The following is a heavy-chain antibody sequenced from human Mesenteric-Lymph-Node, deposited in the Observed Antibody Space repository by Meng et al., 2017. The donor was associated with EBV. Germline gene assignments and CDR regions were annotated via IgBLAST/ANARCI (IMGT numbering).Heavy chain of an antibody. J-gene: IGHJ4*02. Sequence: VHWCGVGGGFIQPGGSLGLSTAVSGFTVRGNFMSWVRQAPGKGLEWVSVIEKGGGTYYADSVKGRFTISRDNSKDTLYLQMNSLRAEDTAIYYCARGSSGWYYYFDYWGQGTLVTVSS. V-gene: IGHV3-53*01. CDR3: ARGSSGWYYYFDY. CDR1: GFTVRGNF. CDR2: IEKGGGT. D-gene: IGHD6-19*01.